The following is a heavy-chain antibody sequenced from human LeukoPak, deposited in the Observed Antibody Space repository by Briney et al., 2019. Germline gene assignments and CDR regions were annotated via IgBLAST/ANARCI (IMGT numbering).Heavy chain of an antibody. CDR1: GFTFSSYW. CDR2: INNGGSST. D-gene: IGHD3-3*01. Sequence: GGSLTLSCAASGFTFSSYWMHWVRQVPGKALVWVSRINNGGSSTRYAESVKGRFTISRDNAKNTLYLQMNSLRGEDTAVYYCARGTLFGDCPDYWGQGTLVTVSS. V-gene: IGHV3-74*01. CDR3: ARGTLFGDCPDY. J-gene: IGHJ4*02.